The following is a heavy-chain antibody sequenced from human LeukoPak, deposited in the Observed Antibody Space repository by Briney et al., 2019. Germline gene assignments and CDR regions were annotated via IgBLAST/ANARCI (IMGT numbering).Heavy chain of an antibody. CDR1: GGTFSSYA. Sequence: ASVKVSCKASGGTFSSYAISWVRQAPGQGLEWMGGIIPIFDTANYAQKFQGRVTITADESTSTAYMELSSLRSEDTAVYYCARGPYGELYGGSYWGPEYFQHWGQGTLVTVSS. CDR2: IIPIFDTA. D-gene: IGHD4-23*01. V-gene: IGHV1-69*01. J-gene: IGHJ1*01. CDR3: ARGPYGELYGGSYWGPEYFQH.